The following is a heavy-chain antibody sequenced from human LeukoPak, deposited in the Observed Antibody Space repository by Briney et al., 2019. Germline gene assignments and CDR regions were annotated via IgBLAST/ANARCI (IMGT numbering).Heavy chain of an antibody. CDR3: ARDLTYNSWYYFDS. Sequence: GGSLRLSCAASGFTFSYYGMHWVRRAPGKGLEWVSFIGYDGTDKYYADSVKGRLTISRDNSKNTLSLHMNSLRAEDTAVYYCARDLTYNSWYYFDSWGQGTLVTVFS. CDR1: GFTFSYYG. CDR2: IGYDGTDK. J-gene: IGHJ4*02. V-gene: IGHV3-30*02. D-gene: IGHD6-13*01.